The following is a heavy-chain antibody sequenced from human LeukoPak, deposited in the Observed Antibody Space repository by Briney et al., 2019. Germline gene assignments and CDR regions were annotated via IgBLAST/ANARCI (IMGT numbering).Heavy chain of an antibody. CDR3: ARGLGTTWDPQHY. CDR1: GASIRSGDYY. J-gene: IGHJ4*02. D-gene: IGHD3-16*01. V-gene: IGHV4-30-4*01. CDR2: IYDSGST. Sequence: SETLSLTCTVSGASIRSGDYYWSWIRQPPGKGLEWIGYIYDSGSTYYNPSLKSRITISVDTSENRFSLKLSSVTATDTAVYYCARGLGTTWDPQHYWGLGTLVTVSS.